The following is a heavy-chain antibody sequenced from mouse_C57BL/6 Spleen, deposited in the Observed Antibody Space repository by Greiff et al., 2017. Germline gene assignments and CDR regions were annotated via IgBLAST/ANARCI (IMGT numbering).Heavy chain of an antibody. CDR1: GYTFTSYW. V-gene: IGHV1-64*01. D-gene: IGHD2-4*01. CDR2: IHPKSGST. J-gene: IGHJ3*01. Sequence: QVQLQQSGAELVKPGASVKLSCKASGYTFTSYWMHWVKQRPGQGLEWIGMIHPKSGSTNYNEKFKSKATLTVDKSSSTAYMQLSSLTSEDSADYYCARGDYDYVGFAYWGQGTLVTVSA. CDR3: ARGDYDYVGFAY.